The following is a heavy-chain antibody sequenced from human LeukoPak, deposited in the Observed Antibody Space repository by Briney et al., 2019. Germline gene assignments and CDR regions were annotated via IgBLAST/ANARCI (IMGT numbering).Heavy chain of an antibody. Sequence: ASVKVSCKASGGTFSSYAISWVRQAPGQGLEWMGGIIPIFGTANYAQKFQGRVTITADESTSTAYMELSSLRSEDTAVYYCARDTGGYSSSWCDYWGQGTLVTVSS. CDR1: GGTFSSYA. CDR2: IIPIFGTA. V-gene: IGHV1-69*13. D-gene: IGHD6-13*01. CDR3: ARDTGGYSSSWCDY. J-gene: IGHJ4*02.